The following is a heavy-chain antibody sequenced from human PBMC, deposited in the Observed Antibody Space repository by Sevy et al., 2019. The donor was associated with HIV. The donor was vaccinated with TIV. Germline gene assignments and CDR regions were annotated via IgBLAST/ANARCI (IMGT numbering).Heavy chain of an antibody. V-gene: IGHV3-74*01. D-gene: IGHD5-12*01. CDR3: ARGGGGYNLDY. CDR1: GFTFSSFW. Sequence: GGSLRLSCAASGFTFSSFWMHWVRQAPGKGLVWVSRINTDGSSTTYAYSVKGRFTISRDNAKNTLYLQMNSLRAEDTAVYYCARGGGGYNLDYWGQGTLVTVSS. CDR2: INTDGSST. J-gene: IGHJ4*02.